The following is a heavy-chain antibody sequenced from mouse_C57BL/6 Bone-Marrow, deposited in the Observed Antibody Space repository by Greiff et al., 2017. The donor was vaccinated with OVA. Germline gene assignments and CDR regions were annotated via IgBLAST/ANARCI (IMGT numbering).Heavy chain of an antibody. Sequence: QVQLQQPGAELVKPGASVKLSCKASGYTFTSYWMHWVKQRPGRGLEWIGRIDPNSGGTKYNEKFKSKATLTVDTPSSTAYMQLSSLTSEDSAFYYCARAPSYYYGSSYHFDYWGQGTTLTVSS. J-gene: IGHJ2*01. CDR2: IDPNSGGT. CDR1: GYTFTSYW. V-gene: IGHV1-72*01. CDR3: ARAPSYYYGSSYHFDY. D-gene: IGHD1-1*01.